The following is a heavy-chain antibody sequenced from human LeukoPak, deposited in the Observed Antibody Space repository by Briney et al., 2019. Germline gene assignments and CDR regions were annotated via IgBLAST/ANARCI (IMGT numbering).Heavy chain of an antibody. CDR3: TRDRSYCTTSSCYGGFDY. D-gene: IGHD2-2*01. CDR1: GYTFIGYY. CDR2: INTNSGGT. V-gene: IGHV1-2*02. J-gene: IGHJ4*02. Sequence: ASVKVSCKASGYTFIGYYMNWVRQAPGQGLEWMGWINTNSGGTNYAQKFQGRVTLTRDTSISTVYMELSSLRSDDMAVYYCTRDRSYCTTSSCYGGFDYWGLGTLVTVSS.